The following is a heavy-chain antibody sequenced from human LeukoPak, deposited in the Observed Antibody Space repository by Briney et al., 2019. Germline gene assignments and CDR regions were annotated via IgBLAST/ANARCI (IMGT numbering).Heavy chain of an antibody. J-gene: IGHJ4*02. CDR2: IIPIFGTA. V-gene: IGHV1-69*05. D-gene: IGHD2-15*01. CDR3: ATGSGGCSGGSCYGGSWDFGY. Sequence: SVKVSCKASGGTFSSYAISWVRQAPGQGLEWMGGIIPIFGTANYAQKFQGRVTITTDESTSTAYMELSSLRSEDTAVYYCATGSGGCSGGSCYGGSWDFGYWGQGTLVTVSP. CDR1: GGTFSSYA.